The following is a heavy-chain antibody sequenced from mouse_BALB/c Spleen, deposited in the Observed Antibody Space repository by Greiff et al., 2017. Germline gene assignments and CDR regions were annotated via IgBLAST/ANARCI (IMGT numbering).Heavy chain of an antibody. Sequence: EVQLQESGGGLVQPGGSLKLSCAASGFTFSSYGMSWVRQTPDKRLELVATINSNGGSTYYPDSVKGRFTISRDNAKNTLYLQMSSLKSEDTAMYYCARDGNFDYWGQGTTLTVSS. J-gene: IGHJ2*01. CDR3: ARDGNFDY. CDR2: INSNGGST. D-gene: IGHD1-1*02. CDR1: GFTFSSYG. V-gene: IGHV5-6-3*01.